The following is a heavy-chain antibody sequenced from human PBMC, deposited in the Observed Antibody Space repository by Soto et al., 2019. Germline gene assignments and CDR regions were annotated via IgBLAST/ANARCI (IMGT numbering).Heavy chain of an antibody. D-gene: IGHD3-9*01. CDR2: IWYDGSNK. J-gene: IGHJ5*02. CDR3: ARDYDILTGSHWGPGDWFDP. V-gene: IGHV3-33*01. CDR1: GFTFSSYG. Sequence: PGGSLRLSCAASGFTFSSYGMHWVRQAPGKGLEWVAVIWYDGSNKYYADSVKGRFTISRDNSKNTLYLQMNSLRAEDTAVYYCARDYDILTGSHWGPGDWFDPWGQGTLV.